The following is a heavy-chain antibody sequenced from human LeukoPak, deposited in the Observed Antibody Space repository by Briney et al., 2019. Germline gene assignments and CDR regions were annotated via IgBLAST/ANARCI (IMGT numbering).Heavy chain of an antibody. Sequence: SETLSLTCTVSGGSISSYYWSWIRQPPGKGLEWIGYIYYSGSTNYNPSLKSRVTISVDTSKNQFSLKLSSVTAADTAAYYCASGRVSPLFDYWGQGTLVTVSS. D-gene: IGHD1-26*01. CDR3: ASGRVSPLFDY. J-gene: IGHJ4*02. V-gene: IGHV4-59*01. CDR2: IYYSGST. CDR1: GGSISSYY.